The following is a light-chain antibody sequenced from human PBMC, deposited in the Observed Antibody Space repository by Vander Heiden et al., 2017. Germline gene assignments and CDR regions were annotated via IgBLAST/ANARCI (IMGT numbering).Light chain of an antibody. Sequence: DIVLTQTRLSSPVTRRQPAFISCRSSQSLVHSDGNPYLSWLQQRPCQPPRLLIYKISNLFSGVPDRSSGSGEGIYFPLKISMVEVEDLGVYYCMQSTEFPHVTFGGGTKVEIK. CDR2: KIS. CDR3: MQSTEFPHVT. J-gene: IGKJ4*01. CDR1: QSLVHSDGNPY. V-gene: IGKV2-24*01.